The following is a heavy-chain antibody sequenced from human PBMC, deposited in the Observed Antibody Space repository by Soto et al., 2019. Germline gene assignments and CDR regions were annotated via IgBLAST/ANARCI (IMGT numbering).Heavy chain of an antibody. Sequence: PGGSLRLSCAASGFTFSSYAMSWVRQAPGKGLEWVSAISGSGGSTYYADSVKGRFTISRDNSKNTLYLQMNSLRAEDTAVYYCAKDQDYYDSSGYFADDAFDIWGQGTMVPVSS. V-gene: IGHV3-23*01. D-gene: IGHD3-22*01. CDR2: ISGSGGST. CDR3: AKDQDYYDSSGYFADDAFDI. J-gene: IGHJ3*02. CDR1: GFTFSSYA.